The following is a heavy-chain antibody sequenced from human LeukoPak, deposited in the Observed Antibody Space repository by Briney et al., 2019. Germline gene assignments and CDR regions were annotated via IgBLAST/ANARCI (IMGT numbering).Heavy chain of an antibody. Sequence: SGTLSLTCTVSGDSINSLDLWSWVRQPPGKGLEWIGEMYLSGTTHSNPSVKSRVTISIDKSKNRFFLNLSSVTAADTAVYYCAGLVGRYSSGLYYYYFDYWGQGTLVTVSS. CDR2: MYLSGTT. D-gene: IGHD3-22*01. CDR3: AGLVGRYSSGLYYYYFDY. V-gene: IGHV4-4*02. J-gene: IGHJ4*02. CDR1: GDSINSLDL.